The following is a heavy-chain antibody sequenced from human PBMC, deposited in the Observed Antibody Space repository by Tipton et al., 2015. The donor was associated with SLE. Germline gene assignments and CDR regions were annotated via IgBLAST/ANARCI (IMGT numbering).Heavy chain of an antibody. CDR1: GGTFSNYS. V-gene: IGHV1-69*01. Sequence: QLVQSGAEVKKPGSSVKVSCRASGGTFSNYSLSWVRQAPGQGPEWVGGIIPMFGTANYAQKFQGRVTITADESTSTAYMELSSLRSEDTAVYYCARDREYLGLHAFDIWGQGTMVTVSS. J-gene: IGHJ3*02. D-gene: IGHD2-2*01. CDR2: IIPMFGTA. CDR3: ARDREYLGLHAFDI.